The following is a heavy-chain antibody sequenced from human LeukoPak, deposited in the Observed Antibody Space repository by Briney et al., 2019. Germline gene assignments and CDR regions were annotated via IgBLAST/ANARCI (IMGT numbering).Heavy chain of an antibody. CDR1: GFTFSSYE. V-gene: IGHV4-34*01. Sequence: LRLSCAASGFTFSSYEMNWVRQPPGKGLEWIGEINYSGSTNYNPSLKSRVTISVDTSKNQFSLKLSSVTAADTAVYYCARGRGGYPDWGQGTMVTVSS. J-gene: IGHJ3*01. CDR2: INYSGST. D-gene: IGHD5-12*01. CDR3: ARGRGGYPD.